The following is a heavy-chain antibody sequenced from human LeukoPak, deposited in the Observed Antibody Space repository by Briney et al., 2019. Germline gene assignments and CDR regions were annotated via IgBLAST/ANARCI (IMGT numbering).Heavy chain of an antibody. D-gene: IGHD4-23*01. CDR3: ARDVYGGNDYFDY. V-gene: IGHV3-21*01. CDR1: GFTFSSYS. CDR2: ISGSSDYI. Sequence: PGGSLRLSCAASGFTFSSYSINWVRQAPGKGLEWVSSISGSSDYIYYAASVKGRFTISRDNAKNSLYLQMNSLRAEDTAVYFCARDVYGGNDYFDYWGQGTLVTVSS. J-gene: IGHJ4*02.